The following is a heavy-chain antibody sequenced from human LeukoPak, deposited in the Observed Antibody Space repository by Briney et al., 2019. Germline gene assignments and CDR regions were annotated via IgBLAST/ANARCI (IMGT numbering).Heavy chain of an antibody. CDR3: ARVGWLQLHYYFDY. J-gene: IGHJ4*02. V-gene: IGHV1-69*13. CDR1: GGTFSSYA. CDR2: IIPIFGTA. Sequence: GASVKVSCKASGGTFSSYAISWVRQAPGQGLEWMGGIIPIFGTANYAQRFQGRVTITADESTSTAYMELSSLRSEDTAVYYCARVGWLQLHYYFDYWGQGTLVTVSS. D-gene: IGHD5-24*01.